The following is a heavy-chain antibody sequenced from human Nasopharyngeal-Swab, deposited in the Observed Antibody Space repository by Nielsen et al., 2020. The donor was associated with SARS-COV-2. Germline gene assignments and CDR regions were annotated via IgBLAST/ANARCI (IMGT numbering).Heavy chain of an antibody. CDR3: ARDRIEITIFGVVYYGMDV. J-gene: IGHJ6*02. D-gene: IGHD3-3*01. V-gene: IGHV1-69*06. Sequence: SVKVSCKASGGTFSSYAISWVRQAPGQGLEWMEGIIPIFGTANYAQKFQGRVTITADKSTSTAYMELSSLRSEDTAVYYCARDRIEITIFGVVYYGMDVWGQGTTVPSP. CDR1: GGTFSSYA. CDR2: IIPIFGTA.